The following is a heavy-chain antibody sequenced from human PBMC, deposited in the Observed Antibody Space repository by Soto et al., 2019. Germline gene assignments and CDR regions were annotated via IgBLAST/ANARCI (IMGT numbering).Heavy chain of an antibody. CDR1: GGSISSGGYY. J-gene: IGHJ6*02. Sequence: LSLTCTVSGGSISSGGYYWSWIRQHPGKGLEWIGYIYYSGSTYYNPSLKSRVTISVDTSKNQFSLKLSSVTAADTAVDYCARLTIVVVTAIPYYYYYGMDVWGQGTTVTVSS. V-gene: IGHV4-31*03. CDR3: ARLTIVVVTAIPYYYYYGMDV. CDR2: IYYSGST. D-gene: IGHD2-21*02.